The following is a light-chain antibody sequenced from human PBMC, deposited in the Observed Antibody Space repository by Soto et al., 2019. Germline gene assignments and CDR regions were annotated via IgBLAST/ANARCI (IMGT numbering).Light chain of an antibody. Sequence: DIQMTQSPSTLSASVGDRVTITCRASQSISSWLAWYQQKPGKAPKVLIYKASTLESGVPPRFSGSGSGTEFTLTISSLQPDDFATYYCQQYNSYPLTFGGGTTVEIK. CDR2: KAS. V-gene: IGKV1-5*03. CDR3: QQYNSYPLT. J-gene: IGKJ4*01. CDR1: QSISSW.